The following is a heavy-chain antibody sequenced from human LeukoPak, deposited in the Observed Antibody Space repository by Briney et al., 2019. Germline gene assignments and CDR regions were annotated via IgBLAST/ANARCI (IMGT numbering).Heavy chain of an antibody. CDR3: AAVQVGANYYFDY. D-gene: IGHD1-26*01. V-gene: IGHV1-58*02. CDR2: IVVGSGNT. J-gene: IGHJ4*02. CDR1: GFTFTSSA. Sequence: SVKVSCKASGFTFTSSAMQWVRQARGQRLEWIGWIVVGSGNTNYEQKFQERVTITRDMSTSRAYMELSSLRSEDTAVYYCAAVQVGANYYFDYWGQGTLVTVSS.